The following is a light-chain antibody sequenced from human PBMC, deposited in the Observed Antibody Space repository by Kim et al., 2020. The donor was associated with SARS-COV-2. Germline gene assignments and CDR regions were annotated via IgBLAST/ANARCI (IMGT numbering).Light chain of an antibody. V-gene: IGLV1-51*01. J-gene: IGLJ1*01. CDR2: DSN. Sequence: GEKVSVSCSGSSSNIGTNYVSWYQQFPGRATKLLIYDSNKRPSGVPDRFSGSKSGTSATLGITGLQPGDEADYYCSTWDGRLSAGVFGTGTKVTVL. CDR1: SSNIGTNY. CDR3: STWDGRLSAGV.